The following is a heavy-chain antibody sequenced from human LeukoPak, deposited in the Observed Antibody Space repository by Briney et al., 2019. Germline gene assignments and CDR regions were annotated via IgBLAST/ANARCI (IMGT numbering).Heavy chain of an antibody. Sequence: GGSLRLSCTASGFTLGSHDMHWVRQIPGQGLEWVAAVSSGFHAFFADSVQGRFTASREDARNSLYLQMNSLRAGDTAVYYCVREARGYHYTYFDYWGQGTLVTVSS. CDR1: GFTLGSHD. D-gene: IGHD5-18*01. CDR3: VREARGYHYTYFDY. CDR2: VSSGFHA. V-gene: IGHV3-13*01. J-gene: IGHJ4*02.